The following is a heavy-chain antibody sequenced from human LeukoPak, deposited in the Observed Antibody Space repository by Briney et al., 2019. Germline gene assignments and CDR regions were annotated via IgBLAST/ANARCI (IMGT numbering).Heavy chain of an antibody. V-gene: IGHV4-4*02. Sequence: PSETLSLTCAVSGGSISSSNWWSWVRQPPGKGLEWIGEIYHSGSTNYNPSLKSRVTISVDKSKNQFSLKLSSVTAADTAVYYCASIVVVPAASLYYFDYWGQGTLVTVSS. D-gene: IGHD2-2*01. CDR3: ASIVVVPAASLYYFDY. CDR2: IYHSGST. CDR1: GGSISSSNW. J-gene: IGHJ4*02.